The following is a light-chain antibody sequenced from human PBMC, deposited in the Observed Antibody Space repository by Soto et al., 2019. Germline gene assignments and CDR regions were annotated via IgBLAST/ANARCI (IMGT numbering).Light chain of an antibody. Sequence: DIQMTQSPSSLSASVGDRVTITCRASQSVSIYLNWYQQKPGKAPKLLIYTTSSLQSEVPSRFSGSGSGTHFTLTISSLQPEDVATYYCQQNYTTPPAFGQGTKVEVK. CDR2: TTS. CDR1: QSVSIY. J-gene: IGKJ1*01. V-gene: IGKV1-39*01. CDR3: QQNYTTPPA.